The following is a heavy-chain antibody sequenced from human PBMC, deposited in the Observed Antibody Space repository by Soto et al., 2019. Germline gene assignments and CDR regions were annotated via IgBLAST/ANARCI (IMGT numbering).Heavy chain of an antibody. CDR3: ARIWGSYYCYCMDV. Sequence: QVTLKESGPVLVKPTETLTLTCTVSGFSLSNARMGVSWIRQPPGKALEWLAHIFSNDEKSYSTSLKSRLTISKDTSKSQLVLTVTNMGPVDTATYYCARIWGSYYCYCMDVWGQGTRVTVSS. CDR1: GFSLSNARMG. D-gene: IGHD7-27*01. V-gene: IGHV2-26*01. J-gene: IGHJ6*02. CDR2: IFSNDEK.